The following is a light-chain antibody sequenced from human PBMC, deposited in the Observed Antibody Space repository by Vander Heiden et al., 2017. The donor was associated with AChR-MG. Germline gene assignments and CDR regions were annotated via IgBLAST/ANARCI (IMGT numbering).Light chain of an antibody. V-gene: IGKV1-39*01. CDR1: QSISSY. Sequence: DIQMTQSPSSLSASVGDRVTITCRASQSISSYLNWYQQKPGKAPKLLIYAASSLQSGVPSRFSGSGSGTDFTLTISRLQPEDFATYYCQQSDSTPRTFGQRTKLEIK. CDR3: QQSDSTPRT. CDR2: AAS. J-gene: IGKJ2*01.